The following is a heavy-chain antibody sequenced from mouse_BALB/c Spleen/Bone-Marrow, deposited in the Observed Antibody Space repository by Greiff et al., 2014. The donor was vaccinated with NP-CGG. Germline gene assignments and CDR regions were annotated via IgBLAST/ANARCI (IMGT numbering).Heavy chain of an antibody. Sequence: QVQLQQPGAELVKPGASVKLSCKASGYTFTNYWMHWVKQRPGQGLEWIGEIDPSDSYSNYNQNFKGKATLTVDTSSSTAYMQRPRLEYEDVAFYDSARGVVDDYAMDYWGQGTSVTVSS. V-gene: IGHV1-69*02. CDR1: GYTFTNYW. CDR3: ARGVVDDYAMDY. D-gene: IGHD2-3*01. J-gene: IGHJ4*01. CDR2: IDPSDSYS.